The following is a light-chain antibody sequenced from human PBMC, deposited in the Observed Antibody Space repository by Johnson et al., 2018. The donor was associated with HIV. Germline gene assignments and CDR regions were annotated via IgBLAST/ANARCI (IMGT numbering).Light chain of an antibody. CDR2: DNN. CDR3: GTWDSSLSALWV. Sequence: QSVLTQPPSVSAAPGQKVTISCSGSSSNIGNNYVSWYQQLPGTAPKLLIYDNNKRPSGIPDRFSGSKSGTSATLGITGLQTGDEADYYCGTWDSSLSALWVFGTGTKVTCL. CDR1: SSNIGNNY. J-gene: IGLJ1*01. V-gene: IGLV1-51*01.